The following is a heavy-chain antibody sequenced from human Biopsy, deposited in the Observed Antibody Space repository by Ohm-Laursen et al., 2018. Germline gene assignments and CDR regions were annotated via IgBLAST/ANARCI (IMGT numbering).Heavy chain of an antibody. J-gene: IGHJ5*02. V-gene: IGHV3-23*01. Sequence: GSLRLSCTASGFIFSRNDMSWVRQAPEKGLEWVSGISGSGASTYYADSVKGRFTISRDISKNTLFLQMDSLRADDTAVYYCVKAYSAIYWFDPWGQGTLVTVSS. CDR3: VKAYSAIYWFDP. CDR1: GFIFSRND. CDR2: ISGSGAST. D-gene: IGHD2-21*01.